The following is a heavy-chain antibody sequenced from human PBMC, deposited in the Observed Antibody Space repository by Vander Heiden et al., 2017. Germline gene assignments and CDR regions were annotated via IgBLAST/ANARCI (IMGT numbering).Heavy chain of an antibody. J-gene: IGHJ4*02. CDR3: AKAVERITIFGVVTAVDY. D-gene: IGHD3-3*01. CDR1: GFTFSSHA. V-gene: IGHV3-23*01. Sequence: EVQLLESWGGLVQPGGSLILSCAASGFTFSSHARSWVRQAPGKGLEWVSAISGSGGSTYYADSVKGRFTISRDNSKNTLYLQMNSLRAEDTAVYYCAKAVERITIFGVVTAVDYWGQGTLVTVSS. CDR2: ISGSGGST.